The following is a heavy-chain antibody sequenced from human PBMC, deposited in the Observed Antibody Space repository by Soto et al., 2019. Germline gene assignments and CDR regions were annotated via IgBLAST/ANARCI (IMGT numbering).Heavy chain of an antibody. CDR2: IYPGDSDA. J-gene: IGHJ3*02. V-gene: IGHV5-51*01. D-gene: IGHD6-19*01. Sequence: GESLKISCKVCGRTFINHWIACVLQMPGKGLEWMGIIYPGDSDARYSPSFAGQVTISVDKSITTAYLHWSSLEASDSAVYYCARQGDMAATPADAFDIWGQGTLVTVSS. CDR1: GRTFINHW. CDR3: ARQGDMAATPADAFDI.